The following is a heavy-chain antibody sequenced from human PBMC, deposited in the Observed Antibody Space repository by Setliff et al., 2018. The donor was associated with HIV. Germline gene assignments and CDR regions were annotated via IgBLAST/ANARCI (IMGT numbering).Heavy chain of an antibody. J-gene: IGHJ3*02. Sequence: GGSLRLSCATSGFSFFNFALNWVRQAPGKGLEWVPSISSSGSYIYYADSVKGRFTISRDDATKSLFLQMDSLRAEDTAVYYCARSRSTRDAFDIWGQGTMVTVSS. CDR2: ISSSGSYI. D-gene: IGHD2-2*01. CDR3: ARSRSTRDAFDI. V-gene: IGHV3-21*01. CDR1: GFSFFNFA.